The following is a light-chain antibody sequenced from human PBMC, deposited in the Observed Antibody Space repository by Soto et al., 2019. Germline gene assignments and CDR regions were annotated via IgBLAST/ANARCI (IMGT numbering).Light chain of an antibody. CDR3: QQYGSSPPCT. Sequence: EIVLTHSPGTLSLSPGERATLSCRASQSVSSSYLAWYQQKPGQSPRLLVYGASSRATGIPDRFSGRGSGTAFTLTISRLEPEDFAVYYCQQYGSSPPCTFGQGTKLEIK. CDR2: GAS. J-gene: IGKJ2*02. CDR1: QSVSSSY. V-gene: IGKV3-20*01.